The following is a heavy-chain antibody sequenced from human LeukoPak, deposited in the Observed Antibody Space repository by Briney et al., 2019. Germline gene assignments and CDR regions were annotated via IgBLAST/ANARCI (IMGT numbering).Heavy chain of an antibody. D-gene: IGHD6-19*01. CDR3: AKGGDSSGCPLY. V-gene: IGHV3-30*02. J-gene: IGHJ4*02. CDR2: IRYVGS. Sequence: PGGSLRLSCAASGFTFSNYGMHWVRQAPGKGLEWVTFIRYVGSCADSVKGRFTISRDNSKNTVYLQMNSVRPEDTAVYYCAKGGDSSGCPLYWGQGTPVTVSS. CDR1: GFTFSNYG.